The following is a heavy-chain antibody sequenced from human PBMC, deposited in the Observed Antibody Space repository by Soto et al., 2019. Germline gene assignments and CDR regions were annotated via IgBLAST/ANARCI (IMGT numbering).Heavy chain of an antibody. CDR3: ARRDRSGFSYWLDT. J-gene: IGHJ5*02. Sequence: SETLCLSCTVSGGSISSGDYYWSWIGQHPGGGLEWIGTIYFSGTTYYNPSLKSRATISVDTSKSQFSLKLSSVTAADTAVHYCARRDRSGFSYWLDTWGQGTLVTVS. D-gene: IGHD3-22*01. CDR1: GGSISSGDYY. V-gene: IGHV4-31*03. CDR2: IYFSGTT.